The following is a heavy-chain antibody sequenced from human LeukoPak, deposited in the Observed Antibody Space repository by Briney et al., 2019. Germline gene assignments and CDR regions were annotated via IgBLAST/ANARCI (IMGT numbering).Heavy chain of an antibody. D-gene: IGHD1-26*01. CDR1: GFTFSSYS. J-gene: IGHJ3*02. CDR2: ISSSSSYI. V-gene: IGHV3-21*01. Sequence: SGGSLRLSCAASGFTFSSYSMNWVRQAPGKGLEWVSSISSSSSYIYYADSVKGRFTISRYNAKNSLYLQMNSLRAEDTAVYYCARGAGGGNYHDAFDIWGQGTMVTVSS. CDR3: ARGAGGGNYHDAFDI.